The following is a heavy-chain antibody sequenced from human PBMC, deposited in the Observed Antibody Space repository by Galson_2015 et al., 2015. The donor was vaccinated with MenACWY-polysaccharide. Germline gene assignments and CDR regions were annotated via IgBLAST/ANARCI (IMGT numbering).Heavy chain of an antibody. J-gene: IGHJ6*02. CDR2: ISYDGSNK. CDR3: AREYCSRTTCFGMDV. D-gene: IGHD2-2*01. V-gene: IGHV3-30*04. Sequence: SLRLSCAVSGFTFSTYAMHWVRQAPGKGLEWVTVISYDGSNKYYADSVKGRFTISRDSSQNSFYLQMSSLRADDTAVYYCAREYCSRTTCFGMDVWGQGTTVTVFS. CDR1: GFTFSTYA.